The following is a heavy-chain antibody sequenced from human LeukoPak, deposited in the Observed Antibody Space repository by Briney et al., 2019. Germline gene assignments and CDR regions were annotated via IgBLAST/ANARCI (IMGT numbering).Heavy chain of an antibody. J-gene: IGHJ2*01. V-gene: IGHV4-4*07. CDR1: GGSISSYY. Sequence: SETLSLTCTVSGGSISSYYWSWIRQPAGKGLEWIGRIYTSGSTNYNPSLKSRVTMSVDTSKNQFSLKLSSVTAADTAVYYCARERASCYDILTEGWYFDLWGRGTLVTVPS. D-gene: IGHD3-9*01. CDR3: ARERASCYDILTEGWYFDL. CDR2: IYTSGST.